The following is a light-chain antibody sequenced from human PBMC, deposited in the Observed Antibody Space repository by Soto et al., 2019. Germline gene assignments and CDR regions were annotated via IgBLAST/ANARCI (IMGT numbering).Light chain of an antibody. CDR1: QSVTTS. V-gene: IGKV3-20*01. Sequence: EIVLTQSPGTLSLSPGDSATLSCRASQSVTTSLAWYQQTTGQPPRLLISGASRRATGIPDRFSGSGSETDFTLTINRLEPEDFALYYCQHYHSGHRIAFGQGTRLEIK. CDR3: QHYHSGHRIA. J-gene: IGKJ5*01. CDR2: GAS.